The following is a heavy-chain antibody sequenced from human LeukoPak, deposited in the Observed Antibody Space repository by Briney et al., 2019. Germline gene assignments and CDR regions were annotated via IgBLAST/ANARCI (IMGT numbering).Heavy chain of an antibody. CDR3: AKDLSKGLLYRRGMYYFDY. CDR2: ISSSSSYI. J-gene: IGHJ4*02. D-gene: IGHD3-10*01. V-gene: IGHV3-21*01. Sequence: PGGSLRLSRAASGFTFSSYSMNWVRQAPGKGLEWVSSISSSSSYIYYADSVKGRFTISRDNYKNTLYLQMNSLRAEDTAVYYCAKDLSKGLLYRRGMYYFDYWGQGTLVTVSS. CDR1: GFTFSSYS.